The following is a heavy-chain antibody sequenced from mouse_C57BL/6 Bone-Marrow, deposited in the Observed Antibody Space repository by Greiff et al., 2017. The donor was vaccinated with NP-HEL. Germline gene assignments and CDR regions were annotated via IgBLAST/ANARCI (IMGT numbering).Heavy chain of an antibody. CDR3: ARSITTVVPSPMDY. Sequence: QVHVKQSGAELARPGASVKLSCKASGYTFTSYGISWVKQRTGQGLEWIGEIYPRSGNTYYNEKFKGKATLTADKSSSTAYMELRSLTSEDSAVYFCARSITTVVPSPMDYWGQGTSVTVSS. CDR2: IYPRSGNT. CDR1: GYTFTSYG. J-gene: IGHJ4*01. D-gene: IGHD1-1*01. V-gene: IGHV1-81*01.